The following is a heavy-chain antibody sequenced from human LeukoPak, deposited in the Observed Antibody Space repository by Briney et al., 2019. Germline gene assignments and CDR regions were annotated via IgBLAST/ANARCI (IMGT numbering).Heavy chain of an antibody. D-gene: IGHD2-2*02. V-gene: IGHV3-30*04. CDR3: ARGFCTSTSCYIDY. CDR1: GFTFSSYA. J-gene: IGHJ4*02. CDR2: MSFDVNNK. Sequence: GGSLRLSCAASGFTFSSYAFHWVRQAPGKGLEWVATMSFDVNNKYYADSVRGRFTISRDNSKNTLYLQMNSLRAEDTAVYSCARGFCTSTSCYIDYWGQGTLVTVSS.